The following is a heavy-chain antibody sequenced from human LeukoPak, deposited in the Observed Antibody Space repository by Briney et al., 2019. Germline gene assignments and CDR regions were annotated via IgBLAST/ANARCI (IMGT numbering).Heavy chain of an antibody. Sequence: SETLSLTCTVSGGSISSYYWSRIRQPPGKGLEWIGYIYYSGSTNYNPSLKSRVTISVDTSKNQFSLKLSSVTAADTAVYYCARGSSWSGDAFDIWGQGTMVTVSS. J-gene: IGHJ3*02. D-gene: IGHD6-13*01. V-gene: IGHV4-59*01. CDR1: GGSISSYY. CDR2: IYYSGST. CDR3: ARGSSWSGDAFDI.